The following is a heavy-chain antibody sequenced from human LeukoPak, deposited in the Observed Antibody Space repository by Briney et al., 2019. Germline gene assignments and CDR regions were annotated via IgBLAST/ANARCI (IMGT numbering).Heavy chain of an antibody. V-gene: IGHV4-59*08. Sequence: PSETLSLTCSISGGSISNKYWSWIRQPPGKGLEWIGYIYHSGSTYYNPSLKSRVTISVDRSKNQFSLKLSSVTAADTAVYYCARHSSSGAYWGQGTLVTVSS. CDR3: ARHSSSGAY. J-gene: IGHJ4*02. CDR1: GGSISNKY. D-gene: IGHD6-13*01. CDR2: IYHSGST.